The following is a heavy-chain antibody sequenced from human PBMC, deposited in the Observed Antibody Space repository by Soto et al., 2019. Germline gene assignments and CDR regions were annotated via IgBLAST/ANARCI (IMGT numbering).Heavy chain of an antibody. J-gene: IGHJ4*02. CDR1: VNSITSGYY. Sequence: PSETLSLTCAVPVNSITSGYYWGWIRQPPGKGLEWIGPIYDNGDTNYNPSLKSRVTLSLDTSKKKFSLRLTSVTAADTAVYYCAREEASSYASRHFHDWGQGTLVTVSS. V-gene: IGHV4-38-2*01. D-gene: IGHD3-16*01. CDR2: IYDNGDT. CDR3: AREEASSYASRHFHD.